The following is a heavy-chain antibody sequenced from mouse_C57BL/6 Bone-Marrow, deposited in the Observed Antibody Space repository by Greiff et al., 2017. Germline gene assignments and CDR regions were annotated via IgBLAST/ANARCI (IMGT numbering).Heavy chain of an antibody. J-gene: IGHJ4*01. V-gene: IGHV14-4*01. D-gene: IGHD2-3*01. Sequence: VQLKESGAELVRPGASVKLSCTASGFNIKDDYMHWVKQRPEQGLEWIGWIDPENGDTEYASKFQGKATITADTSSNTAYLQLSSLTPEDTAVXYCTTNGYYGYAMDYWGQGTSVTVSS. CDR2: IDPENGDT. CDR1: GFNIKDDY. CDR3: TTNGYYGYAMDY.